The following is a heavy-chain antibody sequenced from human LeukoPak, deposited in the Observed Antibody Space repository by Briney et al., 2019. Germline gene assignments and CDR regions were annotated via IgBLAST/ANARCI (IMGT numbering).Heavy chain of an antibody. V-gene: IGHV1-46*01. CDR3: ARGGLYYYGSGSYSWFDP. CDR1: GYTFTSYG. CDR2: INPSGGST. Sequence: ASVKVSCKASGYTFTSYGISWVRQAPGQGLEWMGIINPSGGSTSYAQKFQGRVTMTRDTSTSTVYMELSSLRSEDTAVYYCARGGLYYYGSGSYSWFDPWGQGTLVTVSS. J-gene: IGHJ5*02. D-gene: IGHD3-10*01.